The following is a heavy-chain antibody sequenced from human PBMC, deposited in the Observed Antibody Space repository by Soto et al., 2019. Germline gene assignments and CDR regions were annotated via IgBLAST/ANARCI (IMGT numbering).Heavy chain of an antibody. Sequence: QVQLVESGGGVVQPGRSLRLSCAASGFTFSDYTIHWVRQAPGKGLEWVAVISYDGNNKKYADSVEGRFTISRDNSKNTLYLQLHSLRDEDTAVYYCAKDHYPPGRAINWAVNWFDAWGQGPLVTVSS. CDR3: AKDHYPPGRAINWAVNWFDA. V-gene: IGHV3-30-3*01. CDR2: ISYDGNNK. D-gene: IGHD2-21*01. J-gene: IGHJ5*02. CDR1: GFTFSDYT.